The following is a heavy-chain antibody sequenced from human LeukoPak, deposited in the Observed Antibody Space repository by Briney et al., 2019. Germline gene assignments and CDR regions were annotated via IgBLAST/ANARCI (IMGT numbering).Heavy chain of an antibody. J-gene: IGHJ4*02. CDR2: ISRAYYYI. D-gene: IGHD3-22*01. CDR3: ARVDDSRGYYRIDY. CDR1: GFTFSSYN. Sequence: KAGGSLRLSCAASGFTFSSYNMNWVRQAPGKGLEWVSSISRAYYYIYYADSVEGRFTISRDNVNNSLYLQMDSLRAGDTAVYFCARVDDSRGYYRIDYCGQGTLVTVSS. V-gene: IGHV3-21*01.